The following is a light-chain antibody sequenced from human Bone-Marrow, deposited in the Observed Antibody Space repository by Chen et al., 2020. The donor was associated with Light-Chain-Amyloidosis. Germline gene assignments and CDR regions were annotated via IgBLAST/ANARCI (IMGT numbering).Light chain of an antibody. CDR3: AAWDVILCRYV. CDR2: RYN. V-gene: IGLV1-47*01. Sequence: QSVLTQPPSASGTPGQRVTISCYGASSNIGINYVYWYQHFQGASPTLLIHRYNQWSSGVPDRFSASTSGPSAFLAIGELRSVGEADYYCAAWDVILCRYVFGTWTKVFVL. J-gene: IGLJ1*01. CDR1: SSNIGINY.